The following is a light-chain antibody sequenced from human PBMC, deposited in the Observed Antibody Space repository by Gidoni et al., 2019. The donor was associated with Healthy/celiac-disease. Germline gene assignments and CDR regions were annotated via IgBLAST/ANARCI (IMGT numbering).Light chain of an antibody. V-gene: IGKV1-5*01. CDR2: DAS. CDR3: QQYNSYSRT. CDR1: QSISSW. Sequence: DIQMTQSPSTLSASVGDRVTITCRASQSISSWLAWYQHKPGKAPKLLIYDASSLESGVPSRFSGSGSWTEFTLTISSLQPDDCATYYCQQYNSYSRTFGQGTKVEIK. J-gene: IGKJ1*01.